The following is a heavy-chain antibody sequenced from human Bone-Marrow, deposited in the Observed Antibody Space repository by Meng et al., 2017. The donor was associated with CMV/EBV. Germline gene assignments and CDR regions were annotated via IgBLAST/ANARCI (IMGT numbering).Heavy chain of an antibody. CDR3: ARVRLSSSWPNDAFDI. CDR1: GGTFSSYA. Sequence: SVKVSCKASGGTFSSYAISWVRQAPGQGLEWMGGIIPIFGTANYAQKFQGRVTITTDESTSTAYMELSSLRSEDTAVYYCARVRLSSSWPNDAFDIWGQGTMVTVPS. D-gene: IGHD6-13*01. CDR2: IIPIFGTA. J-gene: IGHJ3*02. V-gene: IGHV1-69*05.